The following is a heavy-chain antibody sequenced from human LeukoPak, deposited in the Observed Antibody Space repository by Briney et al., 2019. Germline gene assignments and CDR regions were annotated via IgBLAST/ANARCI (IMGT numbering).Heavy chain of an antibody. CDR3: ARVQSSTINCFDP. J-gene: IGHJ5*02. CDR2: MNPNSGNT. V-gene: IGHV1-8*01. CDR1: GYTSTSYD. Sequence: ASVKVSCKASGYTSTSYDINWVRQATGQGIEWMGWMNPNSGNTGYAQKFQGRVTMTRNTSISTAYMELSSLRSEDTAVYYCARVQSSTINCFDPWGQGTLVTVSS. D-gene: IGHD6-13*01.